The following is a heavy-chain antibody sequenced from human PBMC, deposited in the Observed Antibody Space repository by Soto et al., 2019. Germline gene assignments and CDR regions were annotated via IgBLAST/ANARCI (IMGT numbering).Heavy chain of an antibody. D-gene: IGHD3-9*01. V-gene: IGHV3-48*02. CDR2: FGTSRKYI. J-gene: IGHJ3*02. Sequence: GGSLRLSCAASGYTFNDYSMNWVRQAPGKGLEWISYFGTSRKYIFYADSVRGRFTISRDDVKNSLFLQMNSLRDEDTAVYYCVRDRDWAFDIWGQGTMVTLSS. CDR3: VRDRDWAFDI. CDR1: GYTFNDYS.